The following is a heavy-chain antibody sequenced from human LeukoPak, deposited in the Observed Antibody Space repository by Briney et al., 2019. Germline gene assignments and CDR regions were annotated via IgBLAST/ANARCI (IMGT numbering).Heavy chain of an antibody. D-gene: IGHD3-10*01. J-gene: IGHJ4*02. Sequence: SETLSLTCTVSGGSISSYYWSWIRQPPGKGLEWIGYIYYSGSTNYNPSLKSRVTISVDTSKNQFSLKLSSVTAADTAVYYCARGGTSGFCYYDWGQGTLVTVTS. CDR1: GGSISSYY. CDR2: IYYSGST. V-gene: IGHV4-59*01. CDR3: ARGGTSGFCYYD.